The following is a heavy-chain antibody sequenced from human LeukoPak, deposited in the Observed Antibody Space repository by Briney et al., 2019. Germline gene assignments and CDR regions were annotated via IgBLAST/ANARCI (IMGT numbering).Heavy chain of an antibody. Sequence: TSETQSLTCAVYGGSFSGYYWSWTRQPPGKGLEWIGEINHSGSTNYNPSLKSRVTISVDTSKNQFSLKLSSVTAADTAVYYCASGKARIAVAGRCDYWGQGTLVTVSS. J-gene: IGHJ4*02. CDR2: INHSGST. D-gene: IGHD6-19*01. CDR1: GGSFSGYY. CDR3: ASGKARIAVAGRCDY. V-gene: IGHV4-34*01.